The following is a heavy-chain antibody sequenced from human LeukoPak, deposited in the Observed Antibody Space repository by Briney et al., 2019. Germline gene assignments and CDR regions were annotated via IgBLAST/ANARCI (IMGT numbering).Heavy chain of an antibody. CDR3: ARGGATTLFDY. D-gene: IGHD1-26*01. CDR1: GFTLRSYA. V-gene: IGHV3-64*01. CDR2: ITSNWGKT. J-gene: IGHJ4*02. Sequence: GGSLRLSCASSGFTLRSYAVHWVRQAPARGLEYVSAITSNWGKTYYGNSVQGRFTISRDNSKNTLYLQMDSLRIEDMAVYYCARGGATTLFDYWGQGTLVTVSS.